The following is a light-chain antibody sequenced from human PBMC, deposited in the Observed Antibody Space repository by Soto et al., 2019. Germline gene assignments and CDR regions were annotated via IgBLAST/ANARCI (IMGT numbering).Light chain of an antibody. CDR1: QSISSW. V-gene: IGKV1-5*03. J-gene: IGKJ2*01. CDR3: QQYNSYPYT. CDR2: RAS. Sequence: DIPMTQSPSTLSASVGDRVTITCRASQSISSWLAWYQHKPGKAPKLLIYRASNLESGVPSRFSGSGSGTEFTLTISSLQPDDFATYYCQQYNSYPYTFGQGTKLEIK.